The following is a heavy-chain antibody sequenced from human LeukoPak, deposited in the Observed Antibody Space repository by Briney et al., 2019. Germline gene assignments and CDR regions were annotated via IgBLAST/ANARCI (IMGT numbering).Heavy chain of an antibody. D-gene: IGHD6-19*01. V-gene: IGHV1-2*02. CDR3: ARVSSIAVAGREAFDI. Sequence: ASVKVSCKASGYTFTGYFMHWVRQAPGQGPEWMGWINPNSGGTNYAQKFQGRVTMTRDTSISTAYMELSRLRSDDTAVYYCARVSSIAVAGREAFDIWGQGTMVTVSS. J-gene: IGHJ3*02. CDR1: GYTFTGYF. CDR2: INPNSGGT.